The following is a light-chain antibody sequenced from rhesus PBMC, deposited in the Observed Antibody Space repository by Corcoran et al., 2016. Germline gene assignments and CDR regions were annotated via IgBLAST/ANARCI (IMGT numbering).Light chain of an antibody. V-gene: IGKV1S15*01. CDR2: YAA. Sequence: DIQMTQSPSSLSAPVGDTVTITCRASQGSTNNLAWYQQKPEKVPKPLNHYAATLQSGVPSRFCGSGSWTDFTLTITSLQPEDFATYYFQHGYNIPRTFGQGTKVVIK. CDR1: QGSTNN. CDR3: QHGYNIPRT. J-gene: IGKJ1*01.